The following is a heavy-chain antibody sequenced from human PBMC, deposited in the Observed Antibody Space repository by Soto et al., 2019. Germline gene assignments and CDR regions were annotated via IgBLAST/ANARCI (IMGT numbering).Heavy chain of an antibody. CDR2: TYYNGDT. V-gene: IGHV4-61*08. Sequence: PSETLSLTCTVSDDSFRGAEYYWSWIRQPLGKGPEWIGYTYYNGDTKYNPALRSRVTMSEDTSKNQFSLRLSSVTAADTAVYFCERGPDYIDGWRTFDLWGRGLLVTVSS. CDR1: DDSFRGAEYY. J-gene: IGHJ4*02. D-gene: IGHD6-19*01. CDR3: ERGPDYIDGWRTFDL.